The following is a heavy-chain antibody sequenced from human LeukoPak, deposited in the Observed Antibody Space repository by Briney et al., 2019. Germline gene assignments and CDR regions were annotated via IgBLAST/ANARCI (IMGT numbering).Heavy chain of an antibody. D-gene: IGHD6-6*01. Sequence: GGSLRLSCAASGSTFNSYAMSWVRQAPWERLQWVSGISDSGGNTYYADSVRGRFTISRDNSKNTLYLQMNSLRAEDTAVYYCARHRSSWLIDYWGQGTLVTVSS. J-gene: IGHJ4*02. V-gene: IGHV3-23*01. CDR3: ARHRSSWLIDY. CDR2: ISDSGGNT. CDR1: GSTFNSYA.